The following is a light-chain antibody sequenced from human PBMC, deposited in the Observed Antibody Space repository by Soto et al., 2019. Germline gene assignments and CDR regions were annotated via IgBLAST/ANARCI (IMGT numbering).Light chain of an antibody. CDR2: GAS. Sequence: EIVMTQSPAALSVSPGERATLSCRASQSVSSNLAWYQQKPGQAPRLLIYGASTRATGIPARFSGSGSGTDFTLTISSLQAEDVAIYYCQQHFTAPLTFGGGTKVDIK. J-gene: IGKJ4*01. CDR3: QQHFTAPLT. V-gene: IGKV3-15*01. CDR1: QSVSSN.